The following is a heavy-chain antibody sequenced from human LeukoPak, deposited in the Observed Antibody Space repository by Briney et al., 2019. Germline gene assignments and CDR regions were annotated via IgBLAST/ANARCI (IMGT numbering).Heavy chain of an antibody. CDR1: GFTFDDYA. V-gene: IGHV3-9*01. CDR3: AKDGDSSGWYFDY. Sequence: PGRSLRLSCAASGFTFDDYAMHWVRQAPGKGLEWVSGISWNSGSIGYADSVKGRFTISRDNAKNSLYLQMNSLRAEDTALYYCAKDGDSSGWYFDYWGQGTLVTVSS. CDR2: ISWNSGSI. D-gene: IGHD6-19*01. J-gene: IGHJ4*02.